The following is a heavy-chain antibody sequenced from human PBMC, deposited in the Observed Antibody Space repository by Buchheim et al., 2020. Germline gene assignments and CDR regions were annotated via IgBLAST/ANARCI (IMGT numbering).Heavy chain of an antibody. CDR1: GFTFSSYA. J-gene: IGHJ6*02. Sequence: QVQLVESGGGVVQPGRSLRLSCAASGFTFSSYAMHWVRQAPGKGLEWVAVISYDGSNKYYADSVKGRFTISRDNSKNTLYLQMNSLRAEDTAVYYCAREDSYYYGMDVWGQGTT. CDR3: AREDSYYYGMDV. CDR2: ISYDGSNK. D-gene: IGHD3-22*01. V-gene: IGHV3-30-3*01.